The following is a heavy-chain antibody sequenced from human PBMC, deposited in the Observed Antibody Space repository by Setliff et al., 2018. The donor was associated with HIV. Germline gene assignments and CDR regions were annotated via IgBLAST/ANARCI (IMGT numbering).Heavy chain of an antibody. J-gene: IGHJ6*03. D-gene: IGHD6-6*01. CDR1: GDSISTSPYS. Sequence: SETLSLTCTVSGDSISTSPYSWGWIRQPPGKGLEWIGSIHYSGYTYYSPSLRTRVTISVDTSKNQFSLKLSSVTAADTAVYYCARPYSSSSYYYYHMDVWGKGTAVTVSS. CDR2: IHYSGYT. V-gene: IGHV4-39*07. CDR3: ARPYSSSSYYYYHMDV.